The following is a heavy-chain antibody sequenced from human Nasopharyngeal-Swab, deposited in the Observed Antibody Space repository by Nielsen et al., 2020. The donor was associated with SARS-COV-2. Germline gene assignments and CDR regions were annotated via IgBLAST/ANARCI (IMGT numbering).Heavy chain of an antibody. V-gene: IGHV5-51*01. Sequence: GESLKISCQGSGYSFTSYWIGWVRQMPGKGLEWMGIIYPGDSDTRYSPSFQGQVTISADKSISTAYLQWSSLKASDTAMYYCARGVDTAMVPFDYWGQGTLFTVSS. CDR1: GYSFTSYW. D-gene: IGHD5-18*01. CDR3: ARGVDTAMVPFDY. CDR2: IYPGDSDT. J-gene: IGHJ4*02.